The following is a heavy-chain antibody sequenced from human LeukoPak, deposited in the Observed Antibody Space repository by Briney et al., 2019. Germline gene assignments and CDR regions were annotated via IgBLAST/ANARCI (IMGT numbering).Heavy chain of an antibody. CDR2: IYTSGST. D-gene: IGHD6-19*01. V-gene: IGHV4-4*07. Sequence: SETLSLTCTVSGGSISGYYWSWIRQSPGKRLEWIGRIYTSGSTNYNPSLKSRVTMSVDTSKNQFSLKLSSVTAADTAVYYCARVVAGRQYNWFDPWGQGTLVTVSS. CDR1: GGSISGYY. CDR3: ARVVAGRQYNWFDP. J-gene: IGHJ5*02.